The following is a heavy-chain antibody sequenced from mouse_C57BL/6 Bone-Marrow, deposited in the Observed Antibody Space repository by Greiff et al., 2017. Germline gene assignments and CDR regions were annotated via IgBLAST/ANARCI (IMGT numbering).Heavy chain of an antibody. J-gene: IGHJ4*01. V-gene: IGHV2-5*01. D-gene: IGHD1-1*02. Sequence: VNLVESGPGLVQPSQSLSITCTVSGFSLTSYGVHWVRQSPGKGLEWLGVIWRGGSTDYNAAFMSRLSITKDNSKSQVFFKMNSLQADDTAIYYCAKKRGLWSYAMDYGGQGTSVTVSS. CDR2: IWRGGST. CDR3: AKKRGLWSYAMDY. CDR1: GFSLTSYG.